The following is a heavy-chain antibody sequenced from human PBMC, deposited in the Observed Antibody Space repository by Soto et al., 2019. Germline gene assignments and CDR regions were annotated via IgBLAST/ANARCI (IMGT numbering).Heavy chain of an antibody. CDR3: ARGFSTGPFHY. D-gene: IGHD2-2*01. CDR2: TTHSGRT. J-gene: IGHJ4*02. V-gene: IGHV4-34*01. CDR1: GGSFNDQY. Sequence: SETLSLTCAVYGGSFNDQYWTWIRQPPGKGLEWIGETTHSGRTTYAPSLKSRLAISVDTSKNQFSLVLMSVTAADTAVYYCARGFSTGPFHYRGQGTLVTVSS.